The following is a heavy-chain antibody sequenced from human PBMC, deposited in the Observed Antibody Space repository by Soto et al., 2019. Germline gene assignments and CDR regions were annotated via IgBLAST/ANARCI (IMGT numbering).Heavy chain of an antibody. V-gene: IGHV4-34*01. CDR3: ARHGGYYLDY. Sequence: QVQLQQWGAGLLKPSETLSLTCAVYSGSFSGHYWSWIRQPPGKGLDWIGELYQGLSIVYNPSLESRVTISGDSSKNQFSLKLRSVTAADTAIYYCARHGGYYLDYWGQGTMVTVSS. CDR1: SGSFSGHY. CDR2: LYQGLSI. J-gene: IGHJ4*02. D-gene: IGHD6-19*01.